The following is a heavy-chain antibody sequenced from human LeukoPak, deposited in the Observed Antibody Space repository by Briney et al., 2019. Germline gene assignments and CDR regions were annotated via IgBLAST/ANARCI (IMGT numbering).Heavy chain of an antibody. CDR2: ISAYNGNT. V-gene: IGHV1-18*01. Sequence: ASVKVSCTASGYTFTSYGISWVRQAPGQGLEWMGWISAYNGNTNYAQKLQGRVTMTTDTSTSTAYMELRSLRSDDTAVYYCARVVGAVAAYYFDYWGQGTLVTVSS. CDR3: ARVVGAVAAYYFDY. J-gene: IGHJ4*02. D-gene: IGHD1-26*01. CDR1: GYTFTSYG.